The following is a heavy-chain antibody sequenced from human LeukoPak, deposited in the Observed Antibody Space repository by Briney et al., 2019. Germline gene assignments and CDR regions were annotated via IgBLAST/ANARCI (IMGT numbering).Heavy chain of an antibody. D-gene: IGHD1-26*01. CDR1: GYTFTGYY. CDR3: ARSRLGESGSYYVDY. Sequence: ASVKVSCKASGYTFTGYYMHWVRQAPGQELEWMGWINPNSGGTNYAQKFQGRVTMTRDTSISTAYMELSRLRSDDTAVYYCARSRLGESGSYYVDYWGQGTLVTVSS. V-gene: IGHV1-2*02. J-gene: IGHJ4*02. CDR2: INPNSGGT.